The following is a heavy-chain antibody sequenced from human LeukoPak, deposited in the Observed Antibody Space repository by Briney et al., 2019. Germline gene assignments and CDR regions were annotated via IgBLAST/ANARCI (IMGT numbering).Heavy chain of an antibody. CDR1: GYTFTSYG. V-gene: IGHV1-18*01. CDR3: ARVEHIVVVTAIPDYYGMDV. D-gene: IGHD2-21*02. Sequence: RASVKVSCKASGYTFTSYGISWVRQAPGQGLEWMGWISAYNGSTNYAQKLQGRVTMTTDTSTSTAYMELRSLRSDDTAVYYCARVEHIVVVTAIPDYYGMDVWGQGTTVTVSS. J-gene: IGHJ6*02. CDR2: ISAYNGST.